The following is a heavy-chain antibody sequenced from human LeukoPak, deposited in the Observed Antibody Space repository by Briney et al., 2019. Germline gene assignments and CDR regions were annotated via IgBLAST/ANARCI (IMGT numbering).Heavy chain of an antibody. CDR3: ARRRGMGSLDY. CDR1: RFTIGSYW. Sequence: TGGSLRISCAASRFTIGSYWMSWVRQAPGKGLEWVANIKQDGSENYYVDSVKGRFTISRDNAKSSLYLQMNSLRADDTAVYYCARRRGMGSLDYWGQGTLVTVSS. CDR2: IKQDGSEN. J-gene: IGHJ4*02. V-gene: IGHV3-7*03. D-gene: IGHD2-8*01.